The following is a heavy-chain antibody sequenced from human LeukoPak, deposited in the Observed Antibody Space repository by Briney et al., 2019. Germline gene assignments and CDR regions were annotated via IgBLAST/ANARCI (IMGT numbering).Heavy chain of an antibody. Sequence: SETLSPTCTVSGGSISSSTWWSWVRQPPGKGLEWIGEIYHSGSTNYNPSLKSRVTISVDKSKNQFSLKLNSVTAADTAVYYCARNPGSDYPEWWGQGTLVTVSS. CDR3: ARNPGSDYPEW. V-gene: IGHV4-4*02. CDR2: IYHSGST. CDR1: GGSISSSTW. J-gene: IGHJ4*02. D-gene: IGHD4-17*01.